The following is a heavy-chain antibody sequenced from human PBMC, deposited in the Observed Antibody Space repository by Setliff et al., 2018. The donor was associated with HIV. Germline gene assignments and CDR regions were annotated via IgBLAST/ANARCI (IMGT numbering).Heavy chain of an antibody. J-gene: IGHJ4*02. CDR2: ISSSGSTI. CDR3: ARDGLEGDMAGRQRTYAFGY. D-gene: IGHD2-15*01. Sequence: WGSLRLSCAASGFTFSAYRMNWVRQAPGKGLEWLSYISSSGSTICYADSVKGRFTISRDNAKNSLYLQMNSLRAEDTAVYYCARDGLEGDMAGRQRTYAFGYWGQGTLVTVSS. V-gene: IGHV3-48*01. CDR1: GFTFSAYR.